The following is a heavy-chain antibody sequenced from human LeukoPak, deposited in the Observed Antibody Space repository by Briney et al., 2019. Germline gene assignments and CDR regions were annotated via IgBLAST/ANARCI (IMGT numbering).Heavy chain of an antibody. CDR3: ARDRIEKLERRFFDY. D-gene: IGHD1-1*01. J-gene: IGHJ4*02. CDR2: ISAYNGNT. CDR1: GYTFTSYG. V-gene: IGHV1-18*01. Sequence: ASVKVSCKASGYTFTSYGISWVRQAPGQGLEWMGWISAYNGNTNYAQKFQGRVTITADESTSTAYMELSSLRSEDTAVYYCARDRIEKLERRFFDYWGQGTLVTVSS.